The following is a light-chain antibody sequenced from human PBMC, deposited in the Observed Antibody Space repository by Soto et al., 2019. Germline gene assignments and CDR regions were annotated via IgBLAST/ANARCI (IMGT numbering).Light chain of an antibody. J-gene: IGLJ1*01. CDR1: SSNIGSDY. CDR2: RNN. Sequence: QSALTQPPSASGTPGQRVTISCSGSSSNIGSDYVYWYQQLPGTAPKLLIYRNNQRPSGVPDRFSGSKSGTSASLAISGLRPEDEADHYCAAWDDSLSGHNYVFGTGTKVTVL. V-gene: IGLV1-47*01. CDR3: AAWDDSLSGHNYV.